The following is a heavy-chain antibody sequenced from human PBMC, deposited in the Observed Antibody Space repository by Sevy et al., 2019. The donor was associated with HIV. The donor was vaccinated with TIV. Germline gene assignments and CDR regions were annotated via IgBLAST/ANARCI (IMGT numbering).Heavy chain of an antibody. J-gene: IGHJ4*02. CDR3: ARDQFSIAAPTYYFDY. CDR1: GYTFTGYY. Sequence: ASVKVSCKASGYTFTGYYMHWVRQAPGQGLEWMGRINPNSGGTNYAQKFQGRVTMTRDTSISTAYMELSRLRSDDTAVYYCARDQFSIAAPTYYFDYWGQGTLVTVSS. V-gene: IGHV1-2*06. D-gene: IGHD6-6*01. CDR2: INPNSGGT.